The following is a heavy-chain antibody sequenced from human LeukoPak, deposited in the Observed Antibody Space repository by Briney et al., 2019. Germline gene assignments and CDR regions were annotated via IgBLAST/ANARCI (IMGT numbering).Heavy chain of an antibody. D-gene: IGHD3-10*01. CDR2: IYHSGST. CDR3: ARMRVVRGVILDY. V-gene: IGHV4-4*02. CDR1: GGSISSSNW. Sequence: PSGTLSLTCAVSGGSISSSNWWGWVRQPSGKGLEWIGEIYHSGSTNYNPSLKSRVTISVDKSKNQFSLKLSSVTAADTAVYYCARMRVVRGVILDYWGQGTLVTVSS. J-gene: IGHJ4*02.